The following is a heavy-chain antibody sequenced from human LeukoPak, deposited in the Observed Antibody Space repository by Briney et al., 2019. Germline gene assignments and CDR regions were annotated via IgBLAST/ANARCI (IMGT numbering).Heavy chain of an antibody. CDR2: IYYSGST. CDR1: GGSISSYY. D-gene: IGHD3-10*01. Sequence: SETLSLTCTVSGGSISSYYWSWIRQPPGKGLEWIGYIYYSGSTNYNPSLKSRVTISVDTSKNQFSLKLSSVTAADTAVYYCARGLITMVRVRRYYFDYWGQGTLVAVSS. V-gene: IGHV4-59*01. CDR3: ARGLITMVRVRRYYFDY. J-gene: IGHJ4*02.